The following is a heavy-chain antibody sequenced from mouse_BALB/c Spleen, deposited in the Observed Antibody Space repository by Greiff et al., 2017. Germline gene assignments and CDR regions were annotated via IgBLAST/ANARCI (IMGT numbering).Heavy chain of an antibody. Sequence: EVHLVESGGGLVKPGGSLKLSCAASGFTFSSYAMSWVRQTPEKRLEWVASISSGGSTYYPDSVKGRFTISRDNARNILYLQMSSLRSEDTAMYYCARTNYYGYDDFDYWGQGTTLTVSS. D-gene: IGHD2-2*01. CDR1: GFTFSSYA. V-gene: IGHV5-6-5*01. CDR2: ISSGGST. J-gene: IGHJ2*01. CDR3: ARTNYYGYDDFDY.